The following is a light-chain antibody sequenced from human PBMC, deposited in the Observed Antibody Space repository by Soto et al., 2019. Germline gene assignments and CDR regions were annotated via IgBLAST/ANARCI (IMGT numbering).Light chain of an antibody. V-gene: IGKV3-15*01. J-gene: IGKJ5*01. CDR3: QQYNNWPPVT. CDR1: QSVGSN. CDR2: GAS. Sequence: EIVMTQSPATLSVSPGERATLSCRASQSVGSNLAWYQQKPGQAPRLLIYGASTRATGIPARFSGSGSGTEFTLTISSLQSDDFALYYCQQYNNWPPVTFGQWTRLEIK.